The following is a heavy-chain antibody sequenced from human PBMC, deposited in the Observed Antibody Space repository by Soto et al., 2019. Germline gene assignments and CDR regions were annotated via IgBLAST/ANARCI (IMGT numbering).Heavy chain of an antibody. CDR2: IYHSGST. V-gene: IGHV4-30-2*01. J-gene: IGHJ4*02. D-gene: IGHD6-6*01. Sequence: PSETLSLTCAVSGGSISSGGYSWSWIRQPPGKGLEWIGYIYHSGSTYYNPSLKSRVTISVDRSKNQFSLKLSSVTAADTAVYHCARDQGYSSSSPGYFDYWGQGTLVTVSS. CDR1: GGSISSGGYS. CDR3: ARDQGYSSSSPGYFDY.